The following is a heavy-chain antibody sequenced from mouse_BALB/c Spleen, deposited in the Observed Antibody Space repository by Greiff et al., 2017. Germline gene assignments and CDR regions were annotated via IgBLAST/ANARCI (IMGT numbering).Heavy chain of an antibody. J-gene: IGHJ3*01. CDR2: ISSGGST. V-gene: IGHV5-6-5*01. D-gene: IGHD1-1*01. Sequence: EVMLVESGGGLVKPGGSLKLSCAASGFTFSSYAMSWVRQTPEKRLEWVASISSGGSTYYPDSVKGRFTISRDNARNILYLQMCSLRSEDTAMYYCARPGNYGSSSWFAYWGQGTLVTVSA. CDR1: GFTFSSYA. CDR3: ARPGNYGSSSWFAY.